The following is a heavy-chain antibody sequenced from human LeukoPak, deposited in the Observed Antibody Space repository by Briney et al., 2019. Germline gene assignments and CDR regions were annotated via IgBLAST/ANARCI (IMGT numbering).Heavy chain of an antibody. J-gene: IGHJ2*01. CDR3: ARDSRFDSSGYRHVFWFFDL. CDR1: GGSFSGYY. V-gene: IGHV4-34*01. Sequence: SETLSLTCAVYGGSFSGYYWSWIRQPPGKGLEWIGEINHSGSTNYNPSLKSRVTISVDTPKNQFFLKLTSVIAADTAVYYCARDSRFDSSGYRHVFWFFDLWGRGTLVTVSS. CDR2: INHSGST. D-gene: IGHD3-22*01.